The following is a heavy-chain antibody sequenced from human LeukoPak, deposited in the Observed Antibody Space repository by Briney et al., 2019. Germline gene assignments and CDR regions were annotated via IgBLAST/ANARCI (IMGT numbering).Heavy chain of an antibody. CDR2: ISGSGGST. CDR1: GFTFSNYA. CDR3: ANSPRPYCGRDCSDY. Sequence: GGSLRLSCAASGFTFSNYAMSWVRQAPGKGLEWVSAISGSGGSTYYADSVKGRFTISRDNSKNTLYLQMNSLRDEDTAVYYCANSPRPYCGRDCSDYWGQGTLVTVSS. D-gene: IGHD2-21*01. J-gene: IGHJ4*02. V-gene: IGHV3-23*01.